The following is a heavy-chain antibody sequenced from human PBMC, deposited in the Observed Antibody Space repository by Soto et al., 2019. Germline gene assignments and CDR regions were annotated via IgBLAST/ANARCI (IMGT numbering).Heavy chain of an antibody. CDR3: ARAYGGYADY. D-gene: IGHD5-12*01. CDR2: IYYSGST. J-gene: IGHJ4*02. V-gene: IGHV4-59*01. CDR1: GGSISSYY. Sequence: SETLSLTCTVSGGSISSYYWSWIRQPPGKGLEWIGYIYYSGSTNYNPSLKSRVTISVDTSKNQFSLKLSSVTAADTAVYYCARAYGGYADYWGQGALVNRLL.